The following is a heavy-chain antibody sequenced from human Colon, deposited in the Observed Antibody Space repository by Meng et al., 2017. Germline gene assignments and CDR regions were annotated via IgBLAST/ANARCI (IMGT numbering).Heavy chain of an antibody. CDR3: ANRFV. V-gene: IGHV3-66*02. J-gene: IGHJ4*02. CDR2: IHSSAGT. Sequence: EVTLVGSGGGLVQPGGSLRISCAVSGFSVSIDFMIWVRQAPGKGLEWVSMIHSSAGTFFADSVKGRFTVSTDNSKNTLYLQMNSLRIEDTAVYHCANRFVWGLGTLVTVSS. D-gene: IGHD3-3*01. CDR1: GFSVSIDF.